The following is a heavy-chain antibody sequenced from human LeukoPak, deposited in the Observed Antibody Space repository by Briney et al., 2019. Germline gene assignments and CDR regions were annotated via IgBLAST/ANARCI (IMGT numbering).Heavy chain of an antibody. CDR1: GFTFSSFG. D-gene: IGHD5-24*01. V-gene: IGHV3-33*01. J-gene: IGHJ5*01. CDR3: VRGVGVSRFNYLDS. CDR2: IWYDASNK. Sequence: GMSLTLSCAASGFTFSSFGMHWVRQAPGKGLEWVAVIWYDASNKYYADSVKGRFTISRDNSKNTLYLQMNSLRDDDTAVYYCVRGVGVSRFNYLDSWGQGTLVIVSS.